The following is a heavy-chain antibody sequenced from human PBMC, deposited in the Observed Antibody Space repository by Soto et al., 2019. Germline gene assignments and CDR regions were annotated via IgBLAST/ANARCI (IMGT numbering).Heavy chain of an antibody. CDR3: ARGGYNLKADRGGWFDP. V-gene: IGHV3-21*01. Sequence: GGSLSLSGAHSGFLFSSYSRNGVRQGPGQGQEWVSSISSSSSYIYYADSVKGRFTISRDNAKNSLYMQMNSLRAEDTAVYYCARGGYNLKADRGGWFDPWGQGTLVTVSS. J-gene: IGHJ5*02. D-gene: IGHD1-1*01. CDR2: ISSSSSYI. CDR1: GFLFSSYS.